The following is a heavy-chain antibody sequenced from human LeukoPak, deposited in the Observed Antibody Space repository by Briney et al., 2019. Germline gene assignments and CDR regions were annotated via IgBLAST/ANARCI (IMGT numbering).Heavy chain of an antibody. CDR1: GYTFTGYY. CDR2: INPSGGST. D-gene: IGHD3-22*01. V-gene: IGHV1-46*01. Sequence: ASVKVSCKASGYTFTGYYKHWVRQAPGQGLEWMGIINPSGGSTSYAQKFQGRVTMTRDTSTSTVYMELSSLRSEDTAVHYCARDPSYYDSSGYFDYWGQGTLVTVSS. J-gene: IGHJ4*02. CDR3: ARDPSYYDSSGYFDY.